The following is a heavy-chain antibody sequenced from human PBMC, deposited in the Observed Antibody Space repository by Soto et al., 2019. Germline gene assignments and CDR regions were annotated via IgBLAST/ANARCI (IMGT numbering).Heavy chain of an antibody. J-gene: IGHJ4*02. CDR1: GLTFSGYG. Sequence: EVQLLESGGGLVQPGGSLRLSCAASGLTFSGYGMSWVRQAPGTGLEWVSAISGSGSGTYYADSVKGRFTISRDDSKNILFLQMNSLRAEDAAVYYCVTRSRGLQSSPPRLDSWGQGTLVTVSS. D-gene: IGHD4-4*01. CDR2: ISGSGSGT. CDR3: VTRSRGLQSSPPRLDS. V-gene: IGHV3-23*01.